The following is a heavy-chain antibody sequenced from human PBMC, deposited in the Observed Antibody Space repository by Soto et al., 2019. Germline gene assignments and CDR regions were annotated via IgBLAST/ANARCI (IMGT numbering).Heavy chain of an antibody. CDR2: IYHSGTF. Sequence: QVRLQESGPVLVEPSGTLTLTCAVSGDSVSSSSCWSWVRQAPGKGLEGIGEIYHSGTFSYNPSLASRVSVGVDKSRNVLSLNLESVTAADSVVYYCVRSVPGASWQYSGMDVWGAWTTVTVSS. D-gene: IGHD2-2*01. V-gene: IGHV4-4*02. CDR3: VRSVPGASWQYSGMDV. CDR1: GDSVSSSSC. J-gene: IGHJ6*01.